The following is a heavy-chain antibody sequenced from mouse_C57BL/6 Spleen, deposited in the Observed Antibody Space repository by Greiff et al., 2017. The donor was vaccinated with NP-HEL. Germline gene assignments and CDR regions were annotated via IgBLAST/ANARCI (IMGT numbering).Heavy chain of an antibody. CDR1: GFTFTAYN. D-gene: IGHD4-1*01. V-gene: IGHV1-18*01. CDR3: ARLGYYAMDY. J-gene: IGHJ4*01. Sequence: EVQLQQSGPELVKPGASVKIPCKASGFTFTAYNMDWVKQSHGKSLEWIGDINPNNGGTFYNQKFKGKATLTVDKSSSTLYMELRSLTSEDTAVYYCARLGYYAMDYWGQGTSVTVSS. CDR2: INPNNGGT.